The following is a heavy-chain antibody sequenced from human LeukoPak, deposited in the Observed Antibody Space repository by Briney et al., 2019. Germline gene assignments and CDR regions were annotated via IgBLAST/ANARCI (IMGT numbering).Heavy chain of an antibody. CDR2: IYYSGST. CDR1: AGSISSYY. Sequence: SETLSLTCTVSAGSISSYYWSWIRQPPGKGLEWIGYIYYSGSTNYNPSLKSRVTISVDTSKNQFSLKLSSVTAADTAVYYCARLKGAFDIWSQGTMVTVSS. V-gene: IGHV4-59*08. J-gene: IGHJ3*02. CDR3: ARLKGAFDI.